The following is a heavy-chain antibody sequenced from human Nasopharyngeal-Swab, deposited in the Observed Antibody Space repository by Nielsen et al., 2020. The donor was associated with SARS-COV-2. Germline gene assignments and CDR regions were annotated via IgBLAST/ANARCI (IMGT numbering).Heavy chain of an antibody. J-gene: IGHJ4*02. V-gene: IGHV5-10-1*01. CDR2: IDPSDSYT. Sequence: VRQMPGKGLEWMGRIDPSDSYTNYSPSFQGHVTISADKSISTAYLQWSSLKASDTAMYYCARSSIAAPANWGQGTLVTVSS. D-gene: IGHD6-6*01. CDR3: ARSSIAAPAN.